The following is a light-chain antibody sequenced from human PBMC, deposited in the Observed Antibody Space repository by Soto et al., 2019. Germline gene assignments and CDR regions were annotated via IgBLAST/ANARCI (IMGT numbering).Light chain of an antibody. CDR1: SSDVGGYNY. V-gene: IGLV2-14*03. CDR3: SSYTSSSPYV. Sequence: SALTQPASVSGSPGQSITISCTGTSSDVGGYNYVSWYQHHPGKAPKVMIYDVSDRPPGVSNRFAGSKSGNTASLTISGLQAEDEADYYCSSYTSSSPYVFGTGTQLTVL. J-gene: IGLJ1*01. CDR2: DVS.